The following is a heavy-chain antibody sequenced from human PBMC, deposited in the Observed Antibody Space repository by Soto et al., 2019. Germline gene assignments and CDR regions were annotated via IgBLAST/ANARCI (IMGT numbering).Heavy chain of an antibody. Sequence: GASVKVSCKASGGTFSSYAISWVRQAPGQGLEWMGGIIPIFGTANYAQKFQGRVTITADESTSTAYMELSSLRSEDTAVYYCARSPQKMYSSSWYGSREALPYWGQGTLVTVSS. J-gene: IGHJ4*02. CDR2: IIPIFGTA. CDR1: GGTFSSYA. V-gene: IGHV1-69*13. CDR3: ARSPQKMYSSSWYGSREALPY. D-gene: IGHD6-13*01.